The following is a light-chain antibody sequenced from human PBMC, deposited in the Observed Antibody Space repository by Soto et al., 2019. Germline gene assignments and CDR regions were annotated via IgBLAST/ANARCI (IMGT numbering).Light chain of an antibody. CDR3: LRVYGGAWV. CDR1: TGVVTSNHY. V-gene: IGLV7-46*01. J-gene: IGLJ3*02. Sequence: QAVVTQEPSLTVSPGGTITLTCSSSTGVVTSNHYPYWFQQNPGQSPRTLIYDTSNKHSWTPARFSGSLLGGKAALPLSGARPEDEADYHCLRVYGGAWVFGGGTKVTVL. CDR2: DTS.